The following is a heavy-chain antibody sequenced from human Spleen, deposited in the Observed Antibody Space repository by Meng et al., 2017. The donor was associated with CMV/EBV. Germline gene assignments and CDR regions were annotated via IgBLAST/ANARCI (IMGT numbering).Heavy chain of an antibody. J-gene: IGHJ3*02. Sequence: SETLSLTCIVSGYSITSDFYGGWIRQPPGKGLEWIGSMHHRGSAYYNSALKSRATISVDTSKNQFSLRLNSVTAPDTAVYYCARYGDPHVFDIWGQGTMVTVSS. CDR1: GYSITSDFY. CDR3: ARYGDPHVFDI. CDR2: MHHRGSA. D-gene: IGHD4-17*01. V-gene: IGHV4-38-2*02.